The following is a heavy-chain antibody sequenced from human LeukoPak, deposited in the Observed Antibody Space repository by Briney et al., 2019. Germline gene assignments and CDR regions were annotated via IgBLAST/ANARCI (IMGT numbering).Heavy chain of an antibody. V-gene: IGHV3-48*03. CDR3: ARGKLVVVTAIRYFDL. CDR2: ISSSGSTI. D-gene: IGHD2-21*02. CDR1: GFTFSSYE. Sequence: GGSLRLSCAASGFTFSSYEMNWVRQAPGKGLEWVSSISSSGSTIYYADSVKGRFTVSRDNAENSLYLQANSLRAEGTAVYYCARGKLVVVTAIRYFDLWGRGTLVTVSS. J-gene: IGHJ2*01.